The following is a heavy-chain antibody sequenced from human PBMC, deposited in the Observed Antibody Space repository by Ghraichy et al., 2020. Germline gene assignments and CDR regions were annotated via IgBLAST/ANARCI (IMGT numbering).Heavy chain of an antibody. D-gene: IGHD5-12*01. CDR2: SYRGDSS. CDR1: GFNVSSNY. CDR3: ARGGPSSTAYAMDV. V-gene: IGHV3-53*01. J-gene: IGHJ6*02. Sequence: GGSLRLSCTASGFNVSSNYMSWVRQAPGKGLEWVSVSYRGDSSYYAGAVKGRFTMSRDNSKNTVDLQMNSVRVEDTAVYYCARGGPSSTAYAMDVWGQGTMVTVSS.